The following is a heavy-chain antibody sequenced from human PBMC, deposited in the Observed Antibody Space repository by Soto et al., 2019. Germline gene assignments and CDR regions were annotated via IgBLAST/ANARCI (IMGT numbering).Heavy chain of an antibody. Sequence: SATLSLPCAVYGGSFSGYYWSWIRQPPGKGLEWIGEINHSGSTNYNPSLKSRVTISVDTSKNQFSLKLSSVTAADTAVYYCARGRVAVAGPFFEYWGQGTLVTVSS. CDR3: ARGRVAVAGPFFEY. CDR2: INHSGST. CDR1: GGSFSGYY. J-gene: IGHJ4*02. V-gene: IGHV4-34*01. D-gene: IGHD6-19*01.